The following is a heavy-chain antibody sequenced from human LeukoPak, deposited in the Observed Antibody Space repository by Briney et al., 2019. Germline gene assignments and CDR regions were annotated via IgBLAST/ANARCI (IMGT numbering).Heavy chain of an antibody. J-gene: IGHJ5*02. D-gene: IGHD3-10*01. CDR2: INPSGGST. V-gene: IGHV1-46*01. CDR1: GYTFTSHY. Sequence: GASVKVSCKASGYTFTSHYMHWVRQAPGQGLEWMGIINPSGGSTSYAQKFQGRVTMTRDTSTSTVYMELSSLRSEDTAVYYCARGNTMVRGVIGVNWFDPWGQGTLVTVSS. CDR3: ARGNTMVRGVIGVNWFDP.